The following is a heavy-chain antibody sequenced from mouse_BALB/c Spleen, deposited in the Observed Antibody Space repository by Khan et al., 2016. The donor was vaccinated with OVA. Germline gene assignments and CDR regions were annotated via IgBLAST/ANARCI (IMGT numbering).Heavy chain of an antibody. J-gene: IGHJ1*01. D-gene: IGHD2-3*01. CDR2: IDPETGGT. V-gene: IGHV1-15*01. Sequence: QVQLQQSGAELVRPGASVTLSCKASGYTFTDYEMHWVKQTPVNGLEWIGAIDPETGGTANNQKFKGKATLTADNSSSTAYMELRSLTSEDAAIYYCTRSDGYYGYFDVWGAGTTVTVSS. CDR1: GYTFTDYE. CDR3: TRSDGYYGYFDV.